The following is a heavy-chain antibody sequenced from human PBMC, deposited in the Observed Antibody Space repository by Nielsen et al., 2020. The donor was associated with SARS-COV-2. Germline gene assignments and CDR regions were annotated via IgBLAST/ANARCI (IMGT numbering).Heavy chain of an antibody. CDR3: AKEDRYCSSTSCRYTFDY. CDR1: GFTFSNYA. Sequence: GGSLRLSCAASGFTFSNYAMHWVRQAPGKGLEWVAVISNDGSNKYYADSVKGRFTISSDNSKNTLYLQMNSLRAEDTAVYYCAKEDRYCSSTSCRYTFDYWGQGTLVTVSS. CDR2: ISNDGSNK. V-gene: IGHV3-30-3*01. J-gene: IGHJ4*02. D-gene: IGHD2-2*01.